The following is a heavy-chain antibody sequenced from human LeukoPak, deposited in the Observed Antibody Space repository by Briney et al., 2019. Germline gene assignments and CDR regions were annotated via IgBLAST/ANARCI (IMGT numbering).Heavy chain of an antibody. Sequence: ASVKVSCKASGYTFTSYGISWVRQAPGQGLEWMGWISAYNGNTNYAQKLQGRVTMTTDTSTTTAYMELRSLTSDDTAVYYCARGGDGYNYGNDDFDIWGQGTMVTVSS. CDR3: ARGGDGYNYGNDDFDI. CDR1: GYTFTSYG. V-gene: IGHV1-18*01. CDR2: ISAYNGNT. J-gene: IGHJ3*02. D-gene: IGHD5-24*01.